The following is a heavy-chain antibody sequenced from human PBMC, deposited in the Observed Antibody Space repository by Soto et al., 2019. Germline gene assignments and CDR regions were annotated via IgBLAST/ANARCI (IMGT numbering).Heavy chain of an antibody. V-gene: IGHV4-59*08. CDR3: ARHFDYASHGDYFDH. CDR1: VGSISSFY. Sequence: QVQLQESGPGLVKPSETLSLTCTVSVGSISSFYWSWIRQPPGKGLEYIGYASSRGGTRYNPSLKRRVTMAVDTSKNQFSLKLSSVTAADTAVYYCARHFDYASHGDYFDHWGQGTLVTVSS. J-gene: IGHJ4*02. D-gene: IGHD4-17*01. CDR2: ASSRGGT.